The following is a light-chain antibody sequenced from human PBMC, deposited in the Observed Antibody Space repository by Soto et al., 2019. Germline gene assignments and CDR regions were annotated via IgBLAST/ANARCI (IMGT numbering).Light chain of an antibody. CDR2: EVS. CDR1: SSDVGSYNL. J-gene: IGLJ1*01. CDR3: CSYAGGSTYV. Sequence: QSALAQPASVSGSPGQSITISCTGTSSDVGSYNLVSWYQQHPGKAPKFMIYEVSKRPSGVSYRFSGSKSGNTASLTISGLQAEDEADYYCCSYAGGSTYVFGTGT. V-gene: IGLV2-23*02.